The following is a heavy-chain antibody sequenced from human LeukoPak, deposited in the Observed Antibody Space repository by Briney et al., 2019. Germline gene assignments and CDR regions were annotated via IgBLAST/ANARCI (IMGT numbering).Heavy chain of an antibody. V-gene: IGHV1-18*01. Sequence: ASVKVSCKASGYTFTGYGISRVRQAPGQGLEWMGWISAYNGNTNYAQKLQGRVTMTTDTSTSTAYMELRSLRSDDTAVYYCARVNTIFGVVMLATYYYYYMDVWGKGTTVTVSS. J-gene: IGHJ6*03. D-gene: IGHD3-3*01. CDR2: ISAYNGNT. CDR1: GYTFTGYG. CDR3: ARVNTIFGVVMLATYYYYYMDV.